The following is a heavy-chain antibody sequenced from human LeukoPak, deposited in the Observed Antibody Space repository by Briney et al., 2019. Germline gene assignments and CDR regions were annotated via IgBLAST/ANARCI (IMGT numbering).Heavy chain of an antibody. CDR2: ISYDGSNK. Sequence: GGSLRLSCAASGFTFSSYAMHWVRQAPGKGLEWVAVISYDGSNKYYADSVKGRFTISRDNSKNTLYLQMNSLRAEDTAVYYCAREAGTVNSDAFDIWGQGTMVTVSS. D-gene: IGHD4-17*01. CDR1: GFTFSSYA. V-gene: IGHV3-30-3*01. CDR3: AREAGTVNSDAFDI. J-gene: IGHJ3*02.